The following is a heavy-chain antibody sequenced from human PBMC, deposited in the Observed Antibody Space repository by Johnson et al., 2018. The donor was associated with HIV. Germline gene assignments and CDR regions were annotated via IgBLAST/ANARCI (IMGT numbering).Heavy chain of an antibody. Sequence: QVQLVESGGGVVQPGGSLRLSCAASGFIFSDYSMSWVRQAPGKGLEWVSYISSSGDTTYYTASVKGRFTISRDTAENLLYLQMHSLSVEDTAVYYCARERRTDYDYDAFDIWGQGTMVTVSS. J-gene: IGHJ3*02. D-gene: IGHD4-17*01. CDR2: ISSSGDTT. CDR3: ARERRTDYDYDAFDI. V-gene: IGHV3-11*04. CDR1: GFIFSDYS.